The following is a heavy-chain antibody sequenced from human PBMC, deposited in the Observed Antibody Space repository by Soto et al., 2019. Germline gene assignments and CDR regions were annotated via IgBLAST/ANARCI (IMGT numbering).Heavy chain of an antibody. Sequence: PGGSLRLSCAASGFTFSSYRISWVRQTPGKGLEWVSAISGSGESAFYADSVKGQFTISRDNSKNTLYLQMNSLRAGDTAVYYSANEGCSGGSCYLNYGVDIWGQGTTVTVSS. CDR3: ANEGCSGGSCYLNYGVDI. CDR1: GFTFSSYR. J-gene: IGHJ6*02. D-gene: IGHD2-15*01. V-gene: IGHV3-23*01. CDR2: ISGSGESA.